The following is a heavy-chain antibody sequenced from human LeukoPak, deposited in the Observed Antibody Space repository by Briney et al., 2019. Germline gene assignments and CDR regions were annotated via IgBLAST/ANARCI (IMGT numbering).Heavy chain of an antibody. J-gene: IGHJ4*02. Sequence: SVKVSCKASGTTFSRYAISWVRQAPGRGLEWMGGVIPILGTTNYIQKFQDRVSITTDDSTSTAYMEVTSLKSVDTAVYYCARDDGSATMGFDSWGQGTLVIVSS. V-gene: IGHV1-69*05. D-gene: IGHD1-26*01. CDR1: GTTFSRYA. CDR3: ARDDGSATMGFDS. CDR2: VIPILGTT.